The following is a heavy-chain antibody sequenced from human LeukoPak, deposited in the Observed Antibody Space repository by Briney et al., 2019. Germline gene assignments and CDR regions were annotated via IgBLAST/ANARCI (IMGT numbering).Heavy chain of an antibody. Sequence: GGSLRLSCAASGFTFSSYAMSWVRQAPGKGLEWVSARSGSGGSTYYADSVKGRFTISRDNSKNTLYLQMNSLRAEDPGVYYCAKAESGSYASYFDYWGEGTLVTVSS. J-gene: IGHJ4*02. D-gene: IGHD1-26*01. V-gene: IGHV3-23*01. CDR3: AKAESGSYASYFDY. CDR1: GFTFSSYA. CDR2: RSGSGGST.